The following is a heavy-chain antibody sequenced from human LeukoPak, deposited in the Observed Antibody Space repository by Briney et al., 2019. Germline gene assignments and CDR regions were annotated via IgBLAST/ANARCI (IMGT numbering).Heavy chain of an antibody. D-gene: IGHD3-3*01. V-gene: IGHV4-61*02. CDR1: GGSISSGSYY. J-gene: IGHJ4*02. CDR2: IYTSGST. Sequence: PSQTLSLTCTVSGGSISSGSYYWSWIRQPAGKGLDWIGRIYTSGSTNYNPSLKSRVTISVDTSKNQFSLKLSSVTAADTAVYYCAGYDFWSGYFNYWGQGTLVTVSS. CDR3: AGYDFWSGYFNY.